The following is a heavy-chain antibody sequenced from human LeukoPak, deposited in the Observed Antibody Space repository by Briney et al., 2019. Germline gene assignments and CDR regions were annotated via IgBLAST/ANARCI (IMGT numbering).Heavy chain of an antibody. D-gene: IGHD6-13*01. CDR3: ATGIAAAGTQGL. Sequence: PGGSLRLSCAASGFTFSSYSMNWVRQAPGKGLEWVSSISSSSSYIYYADSVKGRFTISRDNAKNSLYLQMNSLRAEDTAVYYCATGIAAAGTQGLWGQGTLVTVSS. J-gene: IGHJ4*02. V-gene: IGHV3-21*01. CDR2: ISSSSSYI. CDR1: GFTFSSYS.